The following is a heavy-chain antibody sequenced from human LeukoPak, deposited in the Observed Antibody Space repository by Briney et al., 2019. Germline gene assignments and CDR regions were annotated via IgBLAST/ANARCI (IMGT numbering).Heavy chain of an antibody. J-gene: IGHJ6*04. Sequence: GGSLRLSCAASGFTFSSYEMNWVRQAPGKGLEGVSYISSSGSTIYYADSVKGRFTISRDNAKNSLYLQMNRLRAEDTAVYYCAELGITMIGGVWGKGTTVTISS. CDR2: ISSSGSTI. CDR3: AELGITMIGGV. V-gene: IGHV3-48*03. CDR1: GFTFSSYE. D-gene: IGHD3-10*02.